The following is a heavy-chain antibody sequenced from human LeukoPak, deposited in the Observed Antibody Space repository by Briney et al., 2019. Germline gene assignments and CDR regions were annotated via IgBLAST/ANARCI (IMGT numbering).Heavy chain of an antibody. D-gene: IGHD2-15*01. V-gene: IGHV4-59*08. Sequence: PSETLSLTCTVSGGSISSYYWSWIRQPPGKGLEWIGYIYYSGSTNYNPSLKSRVTISVDTSKNQFSLKLSSVTAADTAAYYCARSGGLGYCSGGSCPYAPDDAFDIWGQGTMVTVSS. J-gene: IGHJ3*02. CDR2: IYYSGST. CDR3: ARSGGLGYCSGGSCPYAPDDAFDI. CDR1: GGSISSYY.